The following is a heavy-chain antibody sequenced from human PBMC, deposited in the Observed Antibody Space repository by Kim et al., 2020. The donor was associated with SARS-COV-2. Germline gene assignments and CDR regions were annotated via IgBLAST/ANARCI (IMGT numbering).Heavy chain of an antibody. CDR3: ARHPSEEGVSYGMDV. V-gene: IGHV5-51*01. CDR1: GYSFTSYW. J-gene: IGHJ6*02. CDR2: IYPGDSDT. Sequence: GESLKISCKGSGYSFTSYWIGWVRQMPGKGLEWMGIIYPGDSDTRYSPSFQGQVTISADKSISTAYLQWSSLKASDTAMYYCARHPSEEGVSYGMDVWGQGTTVTVSS. D-gene: IGHD2-8*01.